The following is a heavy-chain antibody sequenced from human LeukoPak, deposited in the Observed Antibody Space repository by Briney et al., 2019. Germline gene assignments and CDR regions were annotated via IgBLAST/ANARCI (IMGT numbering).Heavy chain of an antibody. Sequence: ASVKVSCKASGYTFTSYDINWVRQATGQGLEWMGWMNPNSGNTGYAQKFQGRVTMTRNTSIRTAYMELNSLTSEDTAVYYCARGNVYGDADWYFDHWGRGTLVTVSS. CDR1: GYTFTSYD. CDR2: MNPNSGNT. CDR3: ARGNVYGDADWYFDH. V-gene: IGHV1-8*01. J-gene: IGHJ2*01. D-gene: IGHD4-17*01.